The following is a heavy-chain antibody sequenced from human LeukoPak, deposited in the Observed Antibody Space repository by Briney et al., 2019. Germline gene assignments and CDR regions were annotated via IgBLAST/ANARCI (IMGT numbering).Heavy chain of an antibody. D-gene: IGHD3-9*01. CDR2: INPNSGGT. CDR3: ARAPPLTGYYSWFDP. J-gene: IGHJ5*02. CDR1: GYTFTGYY. V-gene: IGHV1-2*02. Sequence: ASVKVSCKASGYTFTGYYMHWVRQAPGQGLEWMGWINPNSGGTNYAQKFQGRVTMTRDTSISTAYMELSRLRSDDTAVYYCARAPPLTGYYSWFDPWGQGTLVTVSS.